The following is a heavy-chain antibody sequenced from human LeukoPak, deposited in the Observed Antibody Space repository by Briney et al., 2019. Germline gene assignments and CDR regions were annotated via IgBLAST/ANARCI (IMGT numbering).Heavy chain of an antibody. CDR3: ANLPL. V-gene: IGHV3-7*02. CDR2: IKQDGGEK. J-gene: IGHJ4*02. CDR1: GFPFSNYW. Sequence: GGSLRLSCVVSGFPFSNYWMSWVRQTPGKGLEWVANIKQDGGEKYYEDSVKGRFTISRDNAKNSLYLQMNSLRPEDAAVYYCANLPLWGQGTLVTVSS.